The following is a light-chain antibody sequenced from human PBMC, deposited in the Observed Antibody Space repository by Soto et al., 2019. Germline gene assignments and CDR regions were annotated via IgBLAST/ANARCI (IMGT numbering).Light chain of an antibody. CDR3: SSNTRSSLYV. CDR1: SSDVGGYNY. CDR2: EVS. Sequence: HSVLTQPASVSGSPGQSITISCTGTSSDVGGYNYVSWHQQHPGKAPKLMIFEVSYRPSGVSDRFSGSKSGNTASLTISGLQADDEADYYCSSNTRSSLYVFGTGTKVTVL. J-gene: IGLJ1*01. V-gene: IGLV2-14*01.